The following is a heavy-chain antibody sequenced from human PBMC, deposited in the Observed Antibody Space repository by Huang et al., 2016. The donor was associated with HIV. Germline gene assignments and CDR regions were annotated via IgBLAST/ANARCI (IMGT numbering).Heavy chain of an antibody. CDR1: GYTFTTYD. CDR2: MNPKSGNV. CDR3: ARGFGINYNHEAFDV. Sequence: QIQLAQSGAEVKKPGASVKVSCKASGYTFTTYDINWVRKASGQGLEWMGWMNPKSGNVGYTKKFQGRVAILRNSSINTSYLEVTSLTSEDTAVYYCARGFGINYNHEAFDVWGQGTMVTVSS. J-gene: IGHJ3*01. D-gene: IGHD3-10*01. V-gene: IGHV1-8*01.